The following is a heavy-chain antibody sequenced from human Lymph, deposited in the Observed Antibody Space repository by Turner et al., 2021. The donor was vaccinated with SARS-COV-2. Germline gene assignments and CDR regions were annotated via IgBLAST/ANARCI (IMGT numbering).Heavy chain of an antibody. CDR3: ARAYSGSYYYGMDV. V-gene: IGHV3-30-3*01. J-gene: IGHJ6*02. Sequence: QVQLVESGGGVVQPGRSLRLSCAASGFTFSSYAMHWVRQAPGKGLEWVAIISYDGSNKYYADSVKGRFTISRDNSKNTLYLQMNSLRAEDAAVYYCARAYSGSYYYGMDVWGQGTTVTVS. CDR1: GFTFSSYA. CDR2: ISYDGSNK. D-gene: IGHD1-26*01.